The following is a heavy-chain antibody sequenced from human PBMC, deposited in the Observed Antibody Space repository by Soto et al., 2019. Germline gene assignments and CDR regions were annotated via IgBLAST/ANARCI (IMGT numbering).Heavy chain of an antibody. Sequence: VASVKVSCKASGGTFSSYAISWVRQAPGQGLEWMGGIIPIFGTANYAQKFQGRVTITADESTSTAYMELSSLRSEDTAVYYCARVRTPIVVVPAALSYYGMDVRGQGPSVTVS. CDR1: GGTFSSYA. J-gene: IGHJ6*02. CDR3: ARVRTPIVVVPAALSYYGMDV. CDR2: IIPIFGTA. V-gene: IGHV1-69*01. D-gene: IGHD2-2*01.